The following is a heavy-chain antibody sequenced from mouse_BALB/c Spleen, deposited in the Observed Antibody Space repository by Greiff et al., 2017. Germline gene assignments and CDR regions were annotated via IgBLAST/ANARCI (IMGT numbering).Heavy chain of an antibody. V-gene: IGHV3-2*02. CDR1: GYSITSDYA. CDR2: ISYSGST. J-gene: IGHJ4*01. CDR3: ARYPQKAMDY. Sequence: QLQQSGPGLVKPSQSLSLTCTVTGYSITSDYAWNWIRQFPGNKLEWMGYISYSGSTSYNPSLKSRISITRDTSKNQFFLQLNSVTTEDTATYYCARYPQKAMDYWGQGTSVTVSS.